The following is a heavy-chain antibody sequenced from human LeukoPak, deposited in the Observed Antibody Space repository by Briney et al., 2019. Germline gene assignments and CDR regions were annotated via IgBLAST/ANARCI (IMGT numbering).Heavy chain of an antibody. CDR2: IWYDGSNK. CDR3: ARDEGYCSSTSCNYYYYYGMDV. D-gene: IGHD2-2*01. CDR1: GFTFSSYG. J-gene: IGHJ6*02. V-gene: IGHV3-33*01. Sequence: GRSLRLSCAASGFTFSSYGMHWVRQAPGKGLEWVAVIWYDGSNKYYADSVKGRFTISRDNSKNTLYLQMNSLRAEDTAVYYCARDEGYCSSTSCNYYYYYGMDVWGQGTTVTVSS.